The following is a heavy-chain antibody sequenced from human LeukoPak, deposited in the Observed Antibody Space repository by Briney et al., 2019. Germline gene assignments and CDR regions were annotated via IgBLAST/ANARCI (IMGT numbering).Heavy chain of an antibody. V-gene: IGHV4-59*01. J-gene: IGHJ4*02. CDR1: GGPISSYY. CDR3: ARDGGGYSYGSGFDY. CDR2: IYYSGST. Sequence: SETLSLTXTVSGGPISSYYWSWIRQPPGKGLEWVGYIYYSGSTNYNPSLKSRVTISVDTSKNQFSLKLSSVTAADTAVYYCARDGGGYSYGSGFDYWGQGTLVTVSS. D-gene: IGHD5-18*01.